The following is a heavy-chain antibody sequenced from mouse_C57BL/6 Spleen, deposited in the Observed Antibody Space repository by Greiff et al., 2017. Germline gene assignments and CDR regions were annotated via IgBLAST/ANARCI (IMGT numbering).Heavy chain of an antibody. CDR3: ARSPMITNAHYFDY. CDR2: IDPSDSET. Sequence: QVQLQQPGAELVRPGSSVKLSCKASGYTFTSYWMHWVKQRPIQGLEWIGNIDPSDSETHYNQKFKDKATLTVDKSSSTAYMQLSSLTSEDSAVYYCARSPMITNAHYFDYWGQGTTLTVSS. D-gene: IGHD2-4*01. V-gene: IGHV1-52*01. CDR1: GYTFTSYW. J-gene: IGHJ2*01.